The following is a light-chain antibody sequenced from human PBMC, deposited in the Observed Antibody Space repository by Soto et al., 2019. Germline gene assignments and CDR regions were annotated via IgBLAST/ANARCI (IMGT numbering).Light chain of an antibody. CDR1: QSISNY. Sequence: DIQLTQSPSSLSASVGDRVTITCRASQSISNYLNWYQQKPGKAPNLLIYAASSLQSGVPSRFTGSGSGTDFTLTISSLQPEDFATYYCQQSHSTPLTFGGGTKVVIK. V-gene: IGKV1-39*01. CDR2: AAS. J-gene: IGKJ4*01. CDR3: QQSHSTPLT.